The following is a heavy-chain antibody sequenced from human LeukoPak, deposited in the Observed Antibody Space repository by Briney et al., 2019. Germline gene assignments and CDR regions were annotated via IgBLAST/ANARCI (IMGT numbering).Heavy chain of an antibody. CDR1: GYSFTSYW. J-gene: IGHJ3*02. Sequence: GESLKISCKGSGYSFTSYWIGWVRQMPGKGLEWMGIIYPGDSDTRYSPSFQGQVTISADKSISTAYLQWSSLKASDTAMYYCARLGGSSGYPDAFDIWGQGTMVTVSS. CDR2: IYPGDSDT. V-gene: IGHV5-51*01. CDR3: ARLGGSSGYPDAFDI. D-gene: IGHD3-22*01.